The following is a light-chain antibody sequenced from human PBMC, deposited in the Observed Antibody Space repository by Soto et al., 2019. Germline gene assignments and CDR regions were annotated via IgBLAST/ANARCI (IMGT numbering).Light chain of an antibody. J-gene: IGKJ1*01. CDR2: GAS. Sequence: EVMLTQSPGTLSLSPGERATLSCRASQSVSSNYLAWYQQKSGQAPRLLIYGASNRATGIPDRFSGSGSGTDLTLTIRRLEPEDFAVYNCQQYDTSPRTFGQGTKVEFK. V-gene: IGKV3-20*01. CDR1: QSVSSNY. CDR3: QQYDTSPRT.